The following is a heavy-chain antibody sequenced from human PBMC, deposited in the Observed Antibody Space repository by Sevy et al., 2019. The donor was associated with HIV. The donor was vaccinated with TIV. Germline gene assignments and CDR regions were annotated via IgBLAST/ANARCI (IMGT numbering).Heavy chain of an antibody. V-gene: IGHV1-2*02. J-gene: IGHJ4*02. CDR1: GYTFTGYY. Sequence: ASVKVSCKASGYTFTGYYMHWVRQAPGQGLEWMGWINPNSGGTNYAQKFQGRVTMTRDTSISTAYMELRRLRSDDTAVYYCARVVPGSSQPAGREESNFDYWGQGTLVTVSS. CDR3: ARVVPGSSQPAGREESNFDY. D-gene: IGHD6-13*01. CDR2: INPNSGGT.